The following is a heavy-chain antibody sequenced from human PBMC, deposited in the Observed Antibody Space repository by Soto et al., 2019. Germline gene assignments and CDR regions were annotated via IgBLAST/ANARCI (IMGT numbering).Heavy chain of an antibody. CDR1: GFSLSTSGVG. Sequence: QITLKESGPTLVKPTQTLTLTCTFSGFSLSTSGVGVGWIRQPPGKALEWLALISWDDDKRYSPSLKSRLTITKDTSENQVVLTMTTMDPVDTVTYYCGHIGRQLTVDHWGQGTLVTVSS. CDR2: ISWDDDK. J-gene: IGHJ5*02. V-gene: IGHV2-5*02. D-gene: IGHD2-2*01. CDR3: GHIGRQLTVDH.